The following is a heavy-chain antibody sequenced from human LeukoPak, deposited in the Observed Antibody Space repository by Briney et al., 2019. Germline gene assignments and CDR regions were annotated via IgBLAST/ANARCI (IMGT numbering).Heavy chain of an antibody. CDR1: GYSFTSYW. CDR3: ARHPGSAYYYYYYMDV. CDR2: IYPGDSDT. D-gene: IGHD1-14*01. Sequence: GESLKISCKGSGYSFTSYWIGWVRQMPGKGLECMGIIYPGDSDTRYSPSFQGQVTISADKSISTAYLQWSSLKASDTAMYYCARHPGSAYYYYYYMDVWGKGTTVTVSS. J-gene: IGHJ6*03. V-gene: IGHV5-51*01.